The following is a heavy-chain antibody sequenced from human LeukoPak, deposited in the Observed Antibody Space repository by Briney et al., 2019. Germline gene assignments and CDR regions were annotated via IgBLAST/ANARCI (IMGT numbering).Heavy chain of an antibody. CDR2: ISSSSSYV. Sequence: GGSLRLSCAASGFTFSSYSMNWVRQAPGKGLEWVSSISSSSSYVYYADSVKGRFTISRDNAKNSLYLQMNSLRAEDTAVYYCARGRRTATISPYYYYYMDVWGKGTTVTVSS. V-gene: IGHV3-21*01. CDR3: ARGRRTATISPYYYYYMDV. CDR1: GFTFSSYS. J-gene: IGHJ6*03. D-gene: IGHD5-24*01.